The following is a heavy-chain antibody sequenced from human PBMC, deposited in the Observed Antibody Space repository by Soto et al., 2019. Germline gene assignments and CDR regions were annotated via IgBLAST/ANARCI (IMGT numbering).Heavy chain of an antibody. V-gene: IGHV3-33*01. CDR1: GFSFNNHG. CDR3: ARQHMVSYYFDS. Sequence: QVQLAESGGGVVQPGRSLRLSCAASGFSFNNHGMHWVRQAPGKGLEWVAVIWYDGSYKYYADSVKGRFTISRDNSKNTLYLQMTSLRAEDTALYYCARQHMVSYYFDSCGQGTLVTVSS. J-gene: IGHJ4*02. CDR2: IWYDGSYK. D-gene: IGHD2-8*01.